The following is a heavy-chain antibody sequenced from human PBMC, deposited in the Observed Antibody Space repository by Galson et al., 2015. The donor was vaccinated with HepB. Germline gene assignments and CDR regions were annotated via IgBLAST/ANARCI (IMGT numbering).Heavy chain of an antibody. CDR1: GFTFDDYA. CDR3: TKISSGSSDFDF. D-gene: IGHD1-26*01. CDR2: ISGNSDSI. V-gene: IGHV3-9*01. J-gene: IGHJ4*02. Sequence: SLRLSCAASGFTFDDYAMHWVRQGPGKGLEWVSGISGNSDSIDYGDSVKGRFIISRDNARKSLYLHMSSLRAEDTALYYCTKISSGSSDFDFWGQGTLVTVSS.